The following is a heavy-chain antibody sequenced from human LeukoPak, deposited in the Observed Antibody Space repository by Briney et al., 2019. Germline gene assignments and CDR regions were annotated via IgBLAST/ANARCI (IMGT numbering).Heavy chain of an antibody. D-gene: IGHD1-26*01. CDR2: IFYSGTT. V-gene: IGHV4-39*01. CDR3: ARHVATHNWFDP. J-gene: IGHJ5*02. CDR1: GGSISSNRYY. Sequence: SETLSLICTVSGGSISSNRYYWGWLRQPPGKGLEWIGSIFYSGTTYYNPSLKSRVTISVDTSKNQFSLKLSSVTAADTAVYYCARHVATHNWFDPWGQGTLVTVSS.